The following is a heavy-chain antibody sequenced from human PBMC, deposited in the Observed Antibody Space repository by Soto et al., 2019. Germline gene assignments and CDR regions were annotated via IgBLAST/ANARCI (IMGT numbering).Heavy chain of an antibody. CDR3: AKDKAVGAYDFWSGYYIGWFDP. V-gene: IGHV3-23*01. CDR1: GFTFSSYA. D-gene: IGHD3-3*01. Sequence: PGGSLRLSCAASGFTFSSYAMSWVRQAPGKGLEWVSAISGSGGSTYYADSVKGRFTISRDNSKNTLYLQMNSLRAEDTAVYYCAKDKAVGAYDFWSGYYIGWFDPWGQGTLVPASS. J-gene: IGHJ5*02. CDR2: ISGSGGST.